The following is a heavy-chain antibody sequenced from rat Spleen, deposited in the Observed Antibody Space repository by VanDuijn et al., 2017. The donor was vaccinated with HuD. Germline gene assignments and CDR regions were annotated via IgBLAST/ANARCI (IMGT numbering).Heavy chain of an antibody. CDR1: GFTFNNYW. CDR2: ITNAAGKV. V-gene: IGHV5-31*01. CDR3: TRDSDIPTYFFDY. D-gene: IGHD2-1*01. Sequence: EVQLVESGGGLVQPGRSLKLSCVASGFTFNNYWMTWIRQAPGKGLEWVASITNAAGKVYYPDSVKGRFTISRDNAKSTLYLQMNSLRSEDTATYYCTRDSDIPTYFFDYWGQGVMVTVSS. J-gene: IGHJ2*01.